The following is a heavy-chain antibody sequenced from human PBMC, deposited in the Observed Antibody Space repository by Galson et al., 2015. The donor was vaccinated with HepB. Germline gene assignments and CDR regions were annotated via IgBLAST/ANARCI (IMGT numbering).Heavy chain of an antibody. D-gene: IGHD2-2*01. CDR3: ARDSDGHCSSTSCHYYYYGMDV. CDR1: GFTFSSYS. CDR2: ISSSSSTI. V-gene: IGHV3-48*01. Sequence: SLRLSCAASGFTFSSYSMNWVRQAPGKGLEWVSYISSSSSTIYYADSVKGRFTISRDNAKNSLYLQMNSLRAEDTAVYYCARDSDGHCSSTSCHYYYYGMDVWGQGTTVTVSS. J-gene: IGHJ6*02.